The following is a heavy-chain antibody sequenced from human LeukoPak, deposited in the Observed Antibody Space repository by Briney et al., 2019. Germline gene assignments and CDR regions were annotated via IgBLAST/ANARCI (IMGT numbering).Heavy chain of an antibody. CDR2: ISSNGRST. CDR3: AKDKGDSYNLRGLDY. D-gene: IGHD5-24*01. CDR1: GFTFDDYT. J-gene: IGHJ4*02. Sequence: GGSLRLPCVASGFTFDDYTMHWVRQAPGKGLEWVSLISSNGRSTYYVDSVKGRFTISRDNSKNSLYLQMNSLRTEDTALYYCAKDKGDSYNLRGLDYWGQGTLVTVSS. V-gene: IGHV3-43*01.